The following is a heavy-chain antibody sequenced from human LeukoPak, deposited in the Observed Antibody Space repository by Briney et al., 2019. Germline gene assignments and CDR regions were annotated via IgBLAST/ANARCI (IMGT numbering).Heavy chain of an antibody. CDR2: IYHSGST. CDR3: ARDPLYSSGLWWYFDL. V-gene: IGHV4-38-2*02. J-gene: IGHJ2*01. Sequence: SETLSLTCTVSGYSISSGYYWGWIRQPPGKGLEWIGSIYHSGSTYYNPSLKSRVTISVDTSKNQFSLKLSSVTAADTAVYYCARDPLYSSGLWWYFDLWGRGTLVTVSS. CDR1: GYSISSGYY. D-gene: IGHD6-19*01.